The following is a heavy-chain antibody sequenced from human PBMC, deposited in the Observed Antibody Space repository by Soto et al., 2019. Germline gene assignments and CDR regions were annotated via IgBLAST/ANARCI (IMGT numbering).Heavy chain of an antibody. CDR1: GLSFSIAW. J-gene: IGHJ4*02. CDR2: IKSKSDGGTT. Sequence: RGSLQVAWAFSGLSFSIAWMSGVRQTPEKGLEWVGRIKSKSDGGTTDYAAPVKSRFNISRDDSENTLYLQMNSVKTEYKALYYCTTDRFYSPVDHWGQGTLVTVSS. V-gene: IGHV3-15*01. D-gene: IGHD4-4*01. CDR3: TTDRFYSPVDH.